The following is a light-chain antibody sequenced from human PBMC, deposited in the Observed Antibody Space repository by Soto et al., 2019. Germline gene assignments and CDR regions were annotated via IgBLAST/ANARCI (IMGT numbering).Light chain of an antibody. CDR3: CSYAGSYSWV. CDR1: SSDVGGSNF. CDR2: EVN. Sequence: QSALTQPRSVSGSPGQTVTISCTGTSSDVGGSNFVSWYQQHPGKAPKLMICEVNKPPSGVPDRFSGSKSGNTASLTISGLQTEDEADYYCCSYAGSYSWVFGGGTKLTVL. J-gene: IGLJ2*01. V-gene: IGLV2-11*01.